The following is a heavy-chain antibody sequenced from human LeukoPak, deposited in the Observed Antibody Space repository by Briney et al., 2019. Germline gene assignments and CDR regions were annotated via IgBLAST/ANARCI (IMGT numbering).Heavy chain of an antibody. Sequence: GGSLRLSCAASGFTFSVYNMNWVRQAPGEGLEWISYISSSSNTINYADSVKGRFTISRDNAKNSLYLQMTSLRAEDTAVYYCAKDGDGYSYGSGYYFDYWGRGTLVTVSS. V-gene: IGHV3-48*04. CDR2: ISSSSNTI. D-gene: IGHD5-18*01. J-gene: IGHJ4*02. CDR3: AKDGDGYSYGSGYYFDY. CDR1: GFTFSVYN.